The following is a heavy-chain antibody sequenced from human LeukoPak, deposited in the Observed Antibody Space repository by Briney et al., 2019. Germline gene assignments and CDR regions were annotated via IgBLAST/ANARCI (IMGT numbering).Heavy chain of an antibody. CDR3: ARVPWMGATYYFDY. D-gene: IGHD1-26*01. CDR1: GGTFSSYA. V-gene: IGHV1-69*05. CDR2: IIPIFGTA. Sequence: ASVKVSCKASGGTFSSYAISRVRQAPGQGLEWMGGIIPIFGTANYAQKFQGRVTITTDESTSTAYMELSSLRSEDTAVYYCARVPWMGATYYFDYWGQGTLVTVSS. J-gene: IGHJ4*02.